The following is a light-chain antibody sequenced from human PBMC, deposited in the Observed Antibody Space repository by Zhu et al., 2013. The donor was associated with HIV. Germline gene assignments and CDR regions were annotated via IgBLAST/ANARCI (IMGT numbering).Light chain of an antibody. J-gene: IGKJ1*01. CDR3: HQYGSIPLT. Sequence: EIVLTQSPGTLSLSAGERATLSCRASQSVFNNYLAWYRQKPGQAPRLLIYDASNRATGIPARFSGSGSGTDFALTITRLEPEDFAVYYCHQYGSIPLTFGQGTKVEI. CDR2: DAS. V-gene: IGKV3-20*01. CDR1: QSVFNNY.